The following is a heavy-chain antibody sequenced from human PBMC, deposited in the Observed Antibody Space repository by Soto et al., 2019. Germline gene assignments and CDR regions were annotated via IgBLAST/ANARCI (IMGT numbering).Heavy chain of an antibody. CDR3: ARENTVVSRTFQF. CDR1: GGSISSGSYY. Sequence: SETLSLTCTVSGGSISSGSYYWGWIRQPPGKGLEWIGSIYYSGSTYYNPSLERRVTISVDTSKNEFSLKLNSVTAADTAMYYCARENTVVSRTFQFWGQGTLVTVSS. V-gene: IGHV4-39*07. J-gene: IGHJ1*01. D-gene: IGHD4-4*01. CDR2: IYYSGST.